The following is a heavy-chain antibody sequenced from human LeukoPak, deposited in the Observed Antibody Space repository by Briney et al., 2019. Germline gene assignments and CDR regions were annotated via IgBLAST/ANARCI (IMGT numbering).Heavy chain of an antibody. V-gene: IGHV4-4*07. CDR3: ARGSQNDYYGSGTHNWFDP. D-gene: IGHD3-10*01. J-gene: IGHJ5*02. Sequence: PSETLSLTCTVSGGSISNYYWSWIRQPAGKGLEWIGRIYTSGSTNYNPSLKSRVTMSIDTSKNQFSLKLGSVTAADTAVYYCARGSQNDYYGSGTHNWFDPWGQGTLVTVSS. CDR2: IYTSGST. CDR1: GGSISNYY.